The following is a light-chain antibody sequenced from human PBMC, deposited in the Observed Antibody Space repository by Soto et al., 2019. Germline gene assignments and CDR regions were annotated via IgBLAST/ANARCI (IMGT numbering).Light chain of an antibody. V-gene: IGKV3-11*01. J-gene: IGKJ5*01. Sequence: TQSPSSLSVSPGERATLSCRASQFVSSKLAWFQHKPGQAPRLLIYDASNRATGIAPRFRGSGYGKDFNITISSVEPEDFAVYICKKRRKWPQTFRHGTRMEIK. CDR3: KKRRKWPQT. CDR1: QFVSSK. CDR2: DAS.